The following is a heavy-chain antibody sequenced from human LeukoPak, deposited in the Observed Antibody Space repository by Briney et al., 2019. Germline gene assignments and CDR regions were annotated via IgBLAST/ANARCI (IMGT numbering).Heavy chain of an antibody. CDR2: IYYSGST. V-gene: IGHV4-59*01. Sequence: SETLSLTCTVSGGSISSYYRSWIRQPPGKGLEWIGYIYYSGSTNYNPSLKSRVTISVDTSKNQFSLKLSSVTAADTAVYYCAREIVVVPAAIPGYYYMDVWGKGTTVTVSS. J-gene: IGHJ6*03. CDR3: AREIVVVPAAIPGYYYMDV. CDR1: GGSISSYY. D-gene: IGHD2-2*01.